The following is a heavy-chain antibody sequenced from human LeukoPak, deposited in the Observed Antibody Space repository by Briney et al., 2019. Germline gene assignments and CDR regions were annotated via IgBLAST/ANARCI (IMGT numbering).Heavy chain of an antibody. CDR2: IYYTGST. Sequence: PSETLSLTCTISGGSVSDYYWSWIRQSPGKGLEWIGYIYYTGSTTYNPSLKSRVTISVDTSKKQFSLSLTSVTAADTAVYYCARVGYPTQRRVLSAVSIPTAGAFDVWGQGTLVTVSS. D-gene: IGHD2-21*01. CDR1: GGSVSDYY. J-gene: IGHJ3*01. V-gene: IGHV4-59*02. CDR3: ARVGYPTQRRVLSAVSIPTAGAFDV.